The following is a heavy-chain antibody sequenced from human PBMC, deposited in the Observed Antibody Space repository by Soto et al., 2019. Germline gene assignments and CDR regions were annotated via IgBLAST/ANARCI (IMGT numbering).Heavy chain of an antibody. D-gene: IGHD3-16*02. Sequence: SVKVSCKASGGTFSSYAISWVRQAPGQGLEWMGGIIPIFGTANYAQKFQGRVTITADESTSTAYMELSSLRSEDTAVYCCARTAYYDYVWGSYRPGPYYYYGMDVWGQGTTVTVSS. V-gene: IGHV1-69*13. CDR2: IIPIFGTA. CDR3: ARTAYYDYVWGSYRPGPYYYYGMDV. J-gene: IGHJ6*02. CDR1: GGTFSSYA.